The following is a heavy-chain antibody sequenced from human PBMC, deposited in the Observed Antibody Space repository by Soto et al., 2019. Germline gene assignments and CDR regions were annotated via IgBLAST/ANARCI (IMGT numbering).Heavy chain of an antibody. V-gene: IGHV3-9*01. CDR2: ISWNSGSI. J-gene: IGHJ4*02. D-gene: IGHD4-17*01. CDR3: AKVSPDGDYGGYFDY. Sequence: EVQLVESGGGLVQPGRSLRLSCAASGFTFDDYAMHWVRQAPVKGLEWVSGISWNSGSIGYADSVKGRFTISRDNAKNSLYLQMNSLRAEDTALYYCAKVSPDGDYGGYFDYWGQGTLVTVSS. CDR1: GFTFDDYA.